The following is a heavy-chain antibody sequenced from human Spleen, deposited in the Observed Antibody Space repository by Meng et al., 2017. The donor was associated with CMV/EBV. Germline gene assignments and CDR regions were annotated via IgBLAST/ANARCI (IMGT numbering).Heavy chain of an antibody. Sequence: YGGSFSGYYWSWIRQPPGKGLEWIGEINHSGSTNYNPSLKSRVTISVDTSKNQFSLKLSSVTAADTAVYYCARGQLLWFGELSTWFDPWGQGTLVTVSS. V-gene: IGHV4-34*01. CDR1: GGSFSGYY. D-gene: IGHD3-10*01. CDR3: ARGQLLWFGELSTWFDP. J-gene: IGHJ5*02. CDR2: INHSGST.